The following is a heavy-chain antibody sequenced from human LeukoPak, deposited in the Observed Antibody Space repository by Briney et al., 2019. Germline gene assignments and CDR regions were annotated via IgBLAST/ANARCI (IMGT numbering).Heavy chain of an antibody. CDR1: GFTFGSYA. CDR3: AKTTTGYSSGRYPAWPIDY. J-gene: IGHJ4*02. D-gene: IGHD2-15*01. V-gene: IGHV3-23*01. Sequence: PGGSLRLSCAASGFTFGSYAMYWVRQAPGKGLEWVSGIFGSGGSAHYADSMKGRFTISRDNSKNTVYLQMDSLRAEDTATYYCAKTTTGYSSGRYPAWPIDYWGQGTLVTVSS. CDR2: IFGSGGSA.